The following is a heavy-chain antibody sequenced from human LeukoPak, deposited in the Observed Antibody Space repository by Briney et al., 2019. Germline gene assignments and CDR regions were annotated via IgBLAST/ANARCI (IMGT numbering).Heavy chain of an antibody. Sequence: PSETLSLTCTVSGGSISSYYWSWIRQPPGKGLEWIGYIYYSGRTTNNPSLKSRVTISVDTSKNQFSLKLSSVTAADTAVYYCARRDPRGDFDYWGQGTLVTVSS. CDR1: GGSISSYY. CDR3: ARRDPRGDFDY. CDR2: IYYSGRT. V-gene: IGHV4-59*08. J-gene: IGHJ4*02.